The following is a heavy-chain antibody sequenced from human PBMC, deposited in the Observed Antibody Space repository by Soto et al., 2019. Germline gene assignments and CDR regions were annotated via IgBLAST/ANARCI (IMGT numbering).Heavy chain of an antibody. CDR1: GGTFSSYA. V-gene: IGHV1-69*13. CDR3: ARDQDILTGPGAFDI. D-gene: IGHD3-9*01. CDR2: IIPIFGTA. Sequence: AASVKVSCKASGGTFSSYAISWVRQAPGQGLERMGGIIPIFGTANYAQKFQGRVTITADESTSTAYMELSSLRSEDTAVYYCARDQDILTGPGAFDIWGQGTTVTVSS. J-gene: IGHJ3*02.